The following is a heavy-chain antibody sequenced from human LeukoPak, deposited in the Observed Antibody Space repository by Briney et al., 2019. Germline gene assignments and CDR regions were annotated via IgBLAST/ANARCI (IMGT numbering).Heavy chain of an antibody. J-gene: IGHJ5*02. CDR3: ARVGTFLTYFCDL. CDR1: GFSASTNC. D-gene: IGHD3-3*02. Sequence: GSMSPSCAASGFSASTNCMTWVRPPAEGLLEWGATIPSGGTAYYAEALLGRFTSTWHNSRNPPYLQMNSLRTEDTAVYSGARVGTFLTYFCDLWGQGTLVTVSS. CDR2: IPSGGTA. V-gene: IGHV3-53*04.